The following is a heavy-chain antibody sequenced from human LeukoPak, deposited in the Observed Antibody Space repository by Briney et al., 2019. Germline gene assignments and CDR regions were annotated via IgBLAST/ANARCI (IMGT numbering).Heavy chain of an antibody. J-gene: IGHJ4*02. D-gene: IGHD2-2*01. Sequence: GGSLRLSCAASGFTFSSYAMSWVRQIPGKGLEWVSAISGSGGSTYYADSVKGRFSISRDNSKNTLYLQLNSLRAEDTAVYYCAKEKVGYCSSTTCFHGYDYWGQGTLVTVSS. CDR3: AKEKVGYCSSTTCFHGYDY. CDR1: GFTFSSYA. V-gene: IGHV3-23*01. CDR2: ISGSGGST.